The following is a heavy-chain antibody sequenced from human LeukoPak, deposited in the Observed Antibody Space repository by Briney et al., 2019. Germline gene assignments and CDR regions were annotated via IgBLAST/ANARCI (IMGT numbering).Heavy chain of an antibody. Sequence: GGSLRLSCSASGFTFSSYAMHWVRQAPGKGLEYVSSISSNGGSTYYADSVKGRFTISIDNSKNTLFLQMSSLRTEDTAVYYCARVTMVAGASYNWFVVWGQGTLVTVST. V-gene: IGHV3-64D*06. D-gene: IGHD2-15*01. CDR2: ISSNGGST. CDR3: ARVTMVAGASYNWFVV. J-gene: IGHJ5*02. CDR1: GFTFSSYA.